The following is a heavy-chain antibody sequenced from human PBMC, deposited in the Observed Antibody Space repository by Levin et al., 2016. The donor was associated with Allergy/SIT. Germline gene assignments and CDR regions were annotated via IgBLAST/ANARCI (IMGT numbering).Heavy chain of an antibody. V-gene: IGHV1-2*04. CDR2: INPNSGGT. CDR3: ARSRGTYYYDSSGHAFDI. Sequence: ASVKVSCKASGYTFTGYYMHWVRQAPGQGLEWMGWINPNSGGTNYAQKFQGWVTMTRDTSISTAYMELSRLRSDDTAVYYCARSRGTYYYDSSGHAFDIWGQGTMVTVSS. D-gene: IGHD3-22*01. J-gene: IGHJ3*02. CDR1: GYTFTGYY.